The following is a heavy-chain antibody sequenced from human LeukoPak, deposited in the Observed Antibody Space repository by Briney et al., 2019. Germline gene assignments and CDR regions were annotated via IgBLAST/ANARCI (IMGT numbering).Heavy chain of an antibody. Sequence: SVKVSCKASGGTFSSYAISWVRQAPGQGLEWMGRIIPIFGTANYAQKFQGRVTITTDESTSTAYMDLSSLRSEDTGVYYCARGGGNSRLGGYYYYYMDVWGKGTTVTVSS. J-gene: IGHJ6*03. D-gene: IGHD4-23*01. CDR1: GGTFSSYA. CDR2: IIPIFGTA. V-gene: IGHV1-69*05. CDR3: ARGGGNSRLGGYYYYYMDV.